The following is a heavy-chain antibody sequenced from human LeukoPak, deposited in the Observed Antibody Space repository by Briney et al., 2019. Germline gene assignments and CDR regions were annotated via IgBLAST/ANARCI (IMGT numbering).Heavy chain of an antibody. CDR1: GYTFTSYY. CDR3: ARDRELHYDSSGYYY. Sequence: ASVKVSCKASGYTFTSYYMHWVRHAPGQGLEWMGIINPSGGSTNYAQKFQGRVTMTRDTSTSTVYMELSSLRSEDTAVYYCARDRELHYDSSGYYYWGQGTLVTVSS. V-gene: IGHV1-46*01. CDR2: INPSGGST. D-gene: IGHD3-22*01. J-gene: IGHJ4*02.